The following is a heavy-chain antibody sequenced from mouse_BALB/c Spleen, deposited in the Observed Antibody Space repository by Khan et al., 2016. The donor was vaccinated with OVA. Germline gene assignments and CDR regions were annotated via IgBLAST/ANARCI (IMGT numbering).Heavy chain of an antibody. D-gene: IGHD1-1*01. Sequence: VQLQQPGPELVKPGASVKISCKASGYSFTGYFMNWVMQSHGKSLEWIGRINPHVGETFYNQKFKDKATLTVDESSSTAHMELRNLASEDSAVYYCTRIYRSDFDYWGQGTTLTVSS. CDR3: TRIYRSDFDY. J-gene: IGHJ2*01. CDR2: INPHVGET. V-gene: IGHV1-20*02. CDR1: GYSFTGYF.